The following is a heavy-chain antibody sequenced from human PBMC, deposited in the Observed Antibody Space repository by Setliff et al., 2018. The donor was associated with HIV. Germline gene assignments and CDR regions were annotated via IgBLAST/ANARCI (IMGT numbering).Heavy chain of an antibody. J-gene: IGHJ4*02. CDR3: ARDVPRYSVSGGYLNY. CDR1: GFTPSNAW. CDR2: MRSETEGETT. D-gene: IGHD2-21*02. V-gene: IGHV3-15*01. Sequence: GGSLRLSCAASGFTPSNAWMNWVRQAPGKGLEWVGHMRSETEGETTDYAAPVKGRFTISRDDSKHTLFLQMSSLETEDTAIYYCARDVPRYSVSGGYLNYWGQGTPVTVSS.